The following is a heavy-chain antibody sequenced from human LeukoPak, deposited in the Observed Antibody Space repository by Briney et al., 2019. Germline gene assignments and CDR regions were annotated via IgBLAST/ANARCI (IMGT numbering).Heavy chain of an antibody. V-gene: IGHV3-49*03. CDR2: IRSKAYGGTT. J-gene: IGHJ6*03. CDR3: TRSGSYDYYYYMDV. Sequence: GGSLRLSCTASGFTFGDYAMNWFRQAPGKGLEWVGFIRSKAYGGTTEYAASVEGRFTISRDDSKNIANLQMNSLKTEDTAVYYCTRSGSYDYYYYMDVWGKGTTVTVSS. CDR1: GFTFGDYA. D-gene: IGHD3-10*01.